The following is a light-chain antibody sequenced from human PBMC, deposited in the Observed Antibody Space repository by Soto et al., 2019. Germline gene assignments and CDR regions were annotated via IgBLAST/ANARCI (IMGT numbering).Light chain of an antibody. V-gene: IGKV1-5*03. CDR3: QQINSSPLT. J-gene: IGKJ4*01. CDR1: QTISSW. Sequence: DIQITQSPSTLSGSVGDRVTITCRASQTISSWLAWYQQKPGKAPKLLIYKASTLKSGVRSRFSGSGAETEFTLTISSLQPDDFATDYCQQINSSPLTFGGGTKVDIK. CDR2: KAS.